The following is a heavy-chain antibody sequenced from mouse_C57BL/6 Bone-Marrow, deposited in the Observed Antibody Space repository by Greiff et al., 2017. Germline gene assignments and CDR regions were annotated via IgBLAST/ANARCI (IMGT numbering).Heavy chain of an antibody. V-gene: IGHV5-4*01. J-gene: IGHJ1*03. Sequence: EVHLVESGGGLVKPGGSLKLSCAASGFTFSSYAMSWVRQTPEKRLEWVATISDGGSYTYYPDNVKGRFTISRANAKNNLYLQMSHLKSEDTAMYYCARDDYGIWYFDVWGTGTTVTVSS. D-gene: IGHD2-4*01. CDR2: ISDGGSYT. CDR1: GFTFSSYA. CDR3: ARDDYGIWYFDV.